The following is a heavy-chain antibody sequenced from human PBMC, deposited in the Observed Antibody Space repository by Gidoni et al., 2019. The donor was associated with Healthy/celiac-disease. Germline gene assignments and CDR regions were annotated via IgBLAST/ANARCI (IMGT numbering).Heavy chain of an antibody. CDR1: GFTFSSYW. CDR2: IKQDGSEK. V-gene: IGHV3-7*03. J-gene: IGHJ3*02. D-gene: IGHD3-22*01. CDR3: ARGGVTMIVARFWGRKAGDAFDI. Sequence: EVQLVESGGGLVQPGGSLRLSCAASGFTFSSYWMSWVRQAPGKGLEWVANIKQDGSEKDYVDSVKGRFTISRDNAKNSLYLQMNSLRAEDTAVYYCARGGVTMIVARFWGRKAGDAFDIWGQGTMVTVSS.